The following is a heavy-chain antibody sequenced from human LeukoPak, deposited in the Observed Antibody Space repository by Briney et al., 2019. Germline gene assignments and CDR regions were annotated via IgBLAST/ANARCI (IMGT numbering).Heavy chain of an antibody. J-gene: IGHJ4*02. CDR2: ISWNSGSI. CDR1: GFTFDDYA. D-gene: IGHD6-19*01. V-gene: IGHV3-9*03. Sequence: GGSLRLSCAASGFTFDDYAMHWVRHAPGKGLEWVSGISWNSGSIGYADSVKGRFTISRDNAKNSLYLQMNSLRAEDMALYYCAKDSTAVAGTGFDYWGQGTLVTISS. CDR3: AKDSTAVAGTGFDY.